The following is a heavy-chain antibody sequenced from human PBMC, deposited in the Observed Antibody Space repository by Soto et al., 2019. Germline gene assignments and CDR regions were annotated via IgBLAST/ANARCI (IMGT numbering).Heavy chain of an antibody. CDR3: ARRSYCDGDCSRRPYDYYGMDV. V-gene: IGHV5-51*01. D-gene: IGHD2-21*02. Sequence: EVQLVQSGAEVKKPGESLKISCKGSGYSFTSYHIVWVRQMPGKGLEWMGIIYPGDSETRYSPSLQGQVTMSADKSTSTAYLQRSSLKASDTAMYYCARRSYCDGDCSRRPYDYYGMDVWGQGTTVTVSS. J-gene: IGHJ6*02. CDR2: IYPGDSET. CDR1: GYSFTSYH.